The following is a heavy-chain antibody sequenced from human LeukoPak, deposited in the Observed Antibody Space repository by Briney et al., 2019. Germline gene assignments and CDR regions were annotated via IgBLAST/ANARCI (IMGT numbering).Heavy chain of an antibody. D-gene: IGHD6-19*01. Sequence: GGSLRLPCAASGFTFNSYWMTWVRQAPGKGLEWVADIKQDGSDKYYAGSVKGRFTISRDNAKNSLYLQMNGLRAEDAAVYFCARYNSAWKTDDYWGQGTLVTVSS. CDR1: GFTFNSYW. V-gene: IGHV3-7*03. CDR2: IKQDGSDK. CDR3: ARYNSAWKTDDY. J-gene: IGHJ4*02.